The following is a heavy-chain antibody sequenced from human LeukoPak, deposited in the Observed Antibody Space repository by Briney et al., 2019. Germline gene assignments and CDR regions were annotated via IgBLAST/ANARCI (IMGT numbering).Heavy chain of an antibody. Sequence: GGSLRLSCAASGFTFSSYSMNWVRQTPGKGLEWVSSISSSSSYIYYADSVKGRFTISRDNAKNSLYLQMNSLRAEDTAVYYCARDRADHLYSSSWYSPENYFDYWGQGTLVTVSS. J-gene: IGHJ4*02. CDR2: ISSSSSYI. CDR1: GFTFSSYS. V-gene: IGHV3-21*01. D-gene: IGHD6-13*01. CDR3: ARDRADHLYSSSWYSPENYFDY.